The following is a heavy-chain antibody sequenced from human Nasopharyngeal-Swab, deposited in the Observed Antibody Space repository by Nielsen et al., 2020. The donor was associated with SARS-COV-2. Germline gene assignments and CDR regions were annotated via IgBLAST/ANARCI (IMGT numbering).Heavy chain of an antibody. Sequence: GGLLRLSCAASGFTLSSYGRHWVCQAPGKGLECVSVISYDGSHKYYADPVKGRFTMSRDNSKTTLYLQMNSLRAEDTAVYYCAKCSSTYCYTKYYMDVWGKGTTVTVSS. CDR2: ISYDGSHK. D-gene: IGHD2-2*02. CDR3: AKCSSTYCYTKYYMDV. V-gene: IGHV3-30*18. CDR1: GFTLSSYG. J-gene: IGHJ6*03.